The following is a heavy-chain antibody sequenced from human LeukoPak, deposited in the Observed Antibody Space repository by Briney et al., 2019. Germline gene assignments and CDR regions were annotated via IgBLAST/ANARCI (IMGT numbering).Heavy chain of an antibody. CDR2: IYYSGST. V-gene: IGHV4-59*01. CDR3: ARRPPGAVAGTSPYFDY. J-gene: IGHJ4*02. Sequence: PSEPLSLTCTVSGGSISSYYWSWIRHPPGKGLEWIVYIYYSGSTNYNPSLKSRVTISVDTSKNQFSLKLSSVTAADTAVYYCARRPPGAVAGTSPYFDYWGQGTLVTVSS. D-gene: IGHD6-19*01. CDR1: GGSISSYY.